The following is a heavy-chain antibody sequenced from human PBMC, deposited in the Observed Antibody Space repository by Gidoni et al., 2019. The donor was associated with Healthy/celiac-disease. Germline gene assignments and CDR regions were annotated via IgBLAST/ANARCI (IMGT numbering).Heavy chain of an antibody. D-gene: IGHD6-19*01. CDR1: GYSFTNYW. Sequence: EVQLVPSGAEGKKPGESLKIACKGSGYSFTNYWIGWVRQMPWKGLEWLGSSYPDESDTRYSPSFQGQVTISADKSISTTYLQSSSLKASDTAMYYCARKISGWYSLFDYWGQGTLVTVSS. J-gene: IGHJ4*02. V-gene: IGHV5-51*01. CDR3: ARKISGWYSLFDY. CDR2: SYPDESDT.